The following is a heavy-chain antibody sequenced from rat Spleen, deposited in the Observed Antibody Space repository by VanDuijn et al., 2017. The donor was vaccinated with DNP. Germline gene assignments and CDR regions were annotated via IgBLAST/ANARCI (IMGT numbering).Heavy chain of an antibody. J-gene: IGHJ2*01. CDR2: ITTSGNDA. D-gene: IGHD1-9*01. V-gene: IGHV5S23*01. CDR1: GFTFSDYA. CDR3: SRDLDYGYNYAFDY. Sequence: EVQLVESGGGLVQPGNSLKLSCAASGFTFSDYAMAWVRQAPARSLEWVATITTSGNDAYYGDSVKGRFTISRDNARDILYLQMNSLRSEDTATYYCSRDLDYGYNYAFDYWGQGVLVTVSS.